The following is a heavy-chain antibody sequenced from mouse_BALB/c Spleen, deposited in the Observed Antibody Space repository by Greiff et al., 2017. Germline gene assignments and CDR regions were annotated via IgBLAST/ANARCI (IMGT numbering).Heavy chain of an antibody. CDR2: ILPGSGST. D-gene: IGHD2-3*01. CDR3: ARWVLLPYYLDY. CDR1: GYTFSSYW. Sequence: QVHVKQSGAELMKPGASVKISCKATGYTFSSYWIEWVKQRPGHGLEWIGEILPGSGSTNYNEKFKGKATFTADTSSNTAYMQLSSLTSEDSAVYYCARWVLLPYYLDYWGQGTTLTVSS. V-gene: IGHV1-9*01. J-gene: IGHJ2*01.